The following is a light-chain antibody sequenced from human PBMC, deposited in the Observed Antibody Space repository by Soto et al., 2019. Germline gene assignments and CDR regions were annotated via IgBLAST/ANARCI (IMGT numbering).Light chain of an antibody. CDR2: EVS. CDR3: SSYTSSSPCV. V-gene: IGLV2-14*01. J-gene: IGLJ1*01. Sequence: QSVLTQPASVSGSPGQSITISCTGTSSDVGGYKYVSWCQQHPGKAPKLMIYEVSNRPSGVSNRFSGSKSGNTASLTISGLQAEDEADYYCSSYTSSSPCVFGTGTKVTVL. CDR1: SSDVGGYKY.